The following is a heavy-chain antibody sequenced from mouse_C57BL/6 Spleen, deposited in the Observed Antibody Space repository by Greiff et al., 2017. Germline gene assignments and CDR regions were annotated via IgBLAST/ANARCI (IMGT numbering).Heavy chain of an antibody. Sequence: EVQGVESGGGLVKPGGSLKLSCAASGFTFSSYAMSWVRQTPEKRLEWVATISDGGSYTYYPDNVKGRFTISRDNAKNNLYLQMSHLKSEDTAMYYCARGDYLDYWGQGTTLTVSS. CDR2: ISDGGSYT. CDR1: GFTFSSYA. V-gene: IGHV5-4*01. J-gene: IGHJ2*01. CDR3: ARGDYLDY.